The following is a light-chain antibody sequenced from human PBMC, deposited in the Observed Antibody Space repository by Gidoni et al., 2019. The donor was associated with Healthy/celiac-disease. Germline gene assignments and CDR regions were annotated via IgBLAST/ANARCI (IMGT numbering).Light chain of an antibody. V-gene: IGKV1-5*03. CDR3: QQYNSYLFT. J-gene: IGKJ3*01. CDR1: QSISSW. Sequence: DIQMTQSPSTLSASVGDRVTITCRASQSISSWLAWYQQKPGKAPKLLIYKASSLESGVPSRFSGSGSGTEFTLTISSLQPDDFATYYCQQYNSYLFTFXPXTKVDFK. CDR2: KAS.